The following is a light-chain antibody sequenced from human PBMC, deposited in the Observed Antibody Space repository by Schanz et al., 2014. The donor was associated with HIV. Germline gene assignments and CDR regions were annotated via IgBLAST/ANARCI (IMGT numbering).Light chain of an antibody. V-gene: IGKV3-20*01. CDR1: QRLSSSY. CDR3: HQFGRLPWT. Sequence: EIVLTQSPGSLSLSPGGRATLSCAASQRLSSSYLAWYQQRPGQSPSLLIYDASTRAAGIPARFSGSGSGTDFTLTIRRLEPEDFAVYYCHQFGRLPWTFGQGTKVEIK. CDR2: DAS. J-gene: IGKJ1*01.